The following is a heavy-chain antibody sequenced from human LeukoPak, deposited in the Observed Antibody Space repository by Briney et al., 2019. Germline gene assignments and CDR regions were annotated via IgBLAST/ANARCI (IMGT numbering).Heavy chain of an antibody. J-gene: IGHJ4*02. D-gene: IGHD6-13*01. Sequence: QTGGSLRLSCTASGFTFSNTWMNWVRQAPGKGLVWVSRIRSDGSDAIYADSVKGRFTISRDNAENTLYLQMNSLRAEDTAAYYCASDWWYSIDNWGQGTLVTVSS. CDR3: ASDWWYSIDN. V-gene: IGHV3-74*01. CDR1: GFTFSNTW. CDR2: IRSDGSDA.